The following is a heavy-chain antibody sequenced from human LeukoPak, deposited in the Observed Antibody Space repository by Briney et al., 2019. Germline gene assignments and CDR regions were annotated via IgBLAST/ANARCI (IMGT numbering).Heavy chain of an antibody. CDR1: GGSISSYY. J-gene: IGHJ4*02. V-gene: IGHV4-4*07. Sequence: PSETLSLTCTVSGGSISSYYWSWIRQPAGKGLDGIGRIYTSGSTNYNPSLKSRVTMSVDTSKNQFSLKLSSVTAADTAVYYCAREGYSSSWPPFDYWGQGTLVTVSS. CDR3: AREGYSSSWPPFDY. D-gene: IGHD6-13*01. CDR2: IYTSGST.